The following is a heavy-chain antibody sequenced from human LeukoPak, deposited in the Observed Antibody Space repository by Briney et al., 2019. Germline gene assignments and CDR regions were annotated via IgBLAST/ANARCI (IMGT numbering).Heavy chain of an antibody. Sequence: ASVKVSCKASGYTFTGCYMHWVRLAPGQGLEWMGWINPNSGGTNYAQRFQGRVTMTRDTSISTAYMELSSPTSDDTAVYYCARVFIVATTALDYWGQGTLVTVSS. CDR1: GYTFTGCY. J-gene: IGHJ4*02. V-gene: IGHV1-2*02. D-gene: IGHD5-12*01. CDR3: ARVFIVATTALDY. CDR2: INPNSGGT.